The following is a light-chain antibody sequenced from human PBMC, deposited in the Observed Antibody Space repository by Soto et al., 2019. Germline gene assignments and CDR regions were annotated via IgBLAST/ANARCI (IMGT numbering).Light chain of an antibody. J-gene: IGLJ3*02. Sequence: QSALTQPPSASGSPGQSVAISCTGTSSDVGGYNYVSWYQQHPGKAPKLMIYEVNKRPSGVPDRFSGSKSGNTASLTVSGLQAEDEADYYCSSYTSNSTLVVFGGGTKVTVL. CDR3: SSYTSNSTLVV. CDR1: SSDVGGYNY. V-gene: IGLV2-8*01. CDR2: EVN.